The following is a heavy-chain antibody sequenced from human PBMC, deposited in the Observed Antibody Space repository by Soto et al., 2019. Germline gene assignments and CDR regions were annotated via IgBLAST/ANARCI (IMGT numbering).Heavy chain of an antibody. CDR1: GFTFSDYA. D-gene: IGHD1-7*01. Sequence: PGGSLRLSCTASGFTFSDYAMSWVRQPPGKGLEWVSVISAGGSTYYADSVKGRFTVSRANSKNTLYLQMSSLRAEDTALYYCAKNQERELPRVIDFWGQGTLVTVSS. CDR2: ISAGGST. V-gene: IGHV3-23*01. J-gene: IGHJ4*02. CDR3: AKNQERELPRVIDF.